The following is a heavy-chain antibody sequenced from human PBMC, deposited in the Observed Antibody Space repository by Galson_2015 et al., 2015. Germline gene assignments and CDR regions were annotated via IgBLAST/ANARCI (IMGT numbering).Heavy chain of an antibody. D-gene: IGHD3-16*01. CDR3: ARDGGGTGPPSQQGGYYYYYMDV. V-gene: IGHV1-46*01. CDR2: INPSGGST. CDR1: GYTFTSYY. J-gene: IGHJ6*03. Sequence: SVKVFCKASGYTFTSYYMHWVRQAPGQGLEWMGIINPSGGSTSYAQKFQGRVTMTRDTSTSTVYMELSSLRSEDTAVYYCARDGGGTGPPSQQGGYYYYYMDVWGKGTTVTVSS.